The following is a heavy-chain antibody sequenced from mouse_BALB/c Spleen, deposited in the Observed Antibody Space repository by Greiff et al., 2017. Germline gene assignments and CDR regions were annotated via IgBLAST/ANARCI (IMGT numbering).Heavy chain of an antibody. J-gene: IGHJ4*01. Sequence: EVQLQESGPGLVKPSQSLSLTCSVTGYSITSGYYWNWIRQFPGNQLEWMGYISYDGSNNYNPSLKNRISITRDTSKNQFFLKLNSVTTEDTATYYCARGGLLRLYYAMDYWGQGTSVTVSS. D-gene: IGHD1-1*01. CDR2: ISYDGSN. CDR1: GYSITSGYY. CDR3: ARGGLLRLYYAMDY. V-gene: IGHV3-6*02.